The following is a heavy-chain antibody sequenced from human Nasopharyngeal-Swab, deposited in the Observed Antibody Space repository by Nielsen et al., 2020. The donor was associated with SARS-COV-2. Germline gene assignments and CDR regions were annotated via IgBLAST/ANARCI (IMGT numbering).Heavy chain of an antibody. J-gene: IGHJ6*03. CDR2: TYYRSKWYN. Sequence: IRQSPSRGLDRLGRTYYRSKWYNDYAVSVKSRITINPDTSKNQFSLHLNSVTPEDTAVYYCARARGAYGDYYYYYYTDVWGKGTTVTVSS. V-gene: IGHV6-1*01. CDR3: ARARGAYGDYYYYYYTDV. D-gene: IGHD4-17*01.